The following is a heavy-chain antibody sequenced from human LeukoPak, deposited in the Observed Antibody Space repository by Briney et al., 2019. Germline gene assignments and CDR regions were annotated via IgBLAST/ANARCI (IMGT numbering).Heavy chain of an antibody. CDR1: GFTFSSYG. D-gene: IGHD6-19*01. CDR3: ARVGQWLAFNY. Sequence: GGSLRLSCAVSGFTFSSYGMNWVRQAPGKGLEWVSCISHSSSTIYYADSLKGRFTISRDNAKNSLYLQMNSLRAEDTAVYYCARVGQWLAFNYWGQGTLVTVSS. V-gene: IGHV3-48*01. CDR2: ISHSSSTI. J-gene: IGHJ4*02.